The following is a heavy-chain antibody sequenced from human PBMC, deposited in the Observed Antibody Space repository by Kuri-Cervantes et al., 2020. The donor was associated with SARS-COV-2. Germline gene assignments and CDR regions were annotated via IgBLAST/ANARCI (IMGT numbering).Heavy chain of an antibody. D-gene: IGHD5-24*01. V-gene: IGHV1-69*06. CDR3: ARDRVGRENAFDV. CDR1: GDTVSSYS. J-gene: IGHJ3*01. CDR2: IIPLFGTT. Sequence: SVKVSCKAIGDTVSSYSISWVRQAPGQGLEWMGGIIPLFGTTGSAQTFRGRITITADKSTNTAYMELSSMTSEDTAMYFCARDRVGRENAFDVWGLGTMVTVSS.